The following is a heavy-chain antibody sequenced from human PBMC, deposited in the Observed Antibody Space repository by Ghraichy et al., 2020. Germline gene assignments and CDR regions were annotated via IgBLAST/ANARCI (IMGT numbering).Heavy chain of an antibody. J-gene: IGHJ5*02. CDR1: GGSFSGYY. Sequence: GSLRLSCAVYGGSFSGYYWSWIRQPPGKGLEWIGEINHSGSTNYNPSLKSRVTISVDTSKNQFSLKLSSVTAADTAVYYCARGLRYSSFGAWGQGTLVTVSS. CDR2: INHSGST. D-gene: IGHD5-18*01. V-gene: IGHV4-34*01. CDR3: ARGLRYSSFGA.